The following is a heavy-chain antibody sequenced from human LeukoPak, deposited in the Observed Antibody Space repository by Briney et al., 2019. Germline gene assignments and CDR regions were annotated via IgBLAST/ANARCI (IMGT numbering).Heavy chain of an antibody. J-gene: IGHJ4*02. CDR3: ASFRGVGWDFVY. Sequence: PWGSLRLSCAASGFTFSSYGMSWVRQAPGKGLEWVSGISGSGVSTYYADSVKGRFTISRDNSKNTLYLQINSLRAEDTAVYYCASFRGVGWDFVYWGQGTLVTVSS. CDR1: GFTFSSYG. V-gene: IGHV3-23*01. D-gene: IGHD3-10*01. CDR2: ISGSGVST.